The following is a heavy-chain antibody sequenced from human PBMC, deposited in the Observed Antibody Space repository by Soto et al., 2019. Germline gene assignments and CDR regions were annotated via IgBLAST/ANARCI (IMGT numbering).Heavy chain of an antibody. CDR1: GGSFSGYY. CDR2: INHSGST. Sequence: SETLSLTCAVYGGSFSGYYWSWIRQPPGKGLEWIGEINHSGSTNYNPSLKSRVTISVDTSKNQFSLKLSSVTAADTAVYYCARGREITGATVTTATFDYWGQGTLVTVSS. D-gene: IGHD4-4*01. V-gene: IGHV4-34*01. J-gene: IGHJ4*02. CDR3: ARGREITGATVTTATFDY.